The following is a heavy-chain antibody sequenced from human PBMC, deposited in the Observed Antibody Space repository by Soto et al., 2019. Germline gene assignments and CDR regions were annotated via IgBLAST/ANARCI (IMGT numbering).Heavy chain of an antibody. CDR1: GCSISRYY. CDR2: MYNTGST. D-gene: IGHD3-22*01. V-gene: IGHV4-59*13. Sequence: SETLSLTCTVYGCSISRYYWSWIRQPPGKGLEWIGYMYNTGSTVYNPSFKSRVTISVDTSKNQFSLKLNSVTAADTAVYYCARDLWGYCRPPPNPPDVPGPAPTLTLSS. CDR3: ARDLWGYCRPPPNPPDV. J-gene: IGHJ6*02.